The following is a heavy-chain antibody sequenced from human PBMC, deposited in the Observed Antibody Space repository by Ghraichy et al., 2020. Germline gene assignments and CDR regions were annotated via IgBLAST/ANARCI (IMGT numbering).Heavy chain of an antibody. D-gene: IGHD2-2*01. Sequence: SETLSLTCTVSGDSISRSDYYWGWIRQPPGKGPEWIGSIYYRGNTYYTPSLKGRVTISVDTSKSQFSLKLSTVTAADTAVYYCARHSSASNYARYDYWGPGTLVTVSS. CDR2: IYYRGNT. CDR1: GDSISRSDYY. J-gene: IGHJ4*02. CDR3: ARHSSASNYARYDY. V-gene: IGHV4-39*01.